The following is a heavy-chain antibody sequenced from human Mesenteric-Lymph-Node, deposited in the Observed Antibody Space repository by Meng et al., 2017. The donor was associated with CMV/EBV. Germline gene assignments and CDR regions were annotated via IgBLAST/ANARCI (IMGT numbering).Heavy chain of an antibody. CDR1: GFTFSNYA. D-gene: IGHD2-2*01. CDR3: AKDGLPAALIFQKYFDY. J-gene: IGHJ4*02. CDR2: ISGSGIST. Sequence: GGSLRLSCAASGFTFSNYAMSWVRQAPGKGLEWVSAISGSGISTYYADSVKGRFTISRDNSKNTLYLQMNSLRAEDTAVYYCAKDGLPAALIFQKYFDYWGQGTLVTVSS. V-gene: IGHV3-23*01.